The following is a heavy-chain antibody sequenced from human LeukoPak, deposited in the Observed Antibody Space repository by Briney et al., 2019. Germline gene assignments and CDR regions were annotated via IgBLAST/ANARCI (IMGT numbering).Heavy chain of an antibody. D-gene: IGHD3-16*01. V-gene: IGHV4-38-2*01. CDR3: ARYDSRGSASTRFDY. CDR1: GYSLGKNYY. Sequence: SETLSLTCAVSGYSLGKNYYWGWIRQSPGKGREGIGRIDGRASTSYNPSLMNRVTMSVDTSKNHFSLQLTSVPAADTAVYYCARYDSRGSASTRFDYWGPGILVTVSS. J-gene: IGHJ4*02. CDR2: IDGRAST.